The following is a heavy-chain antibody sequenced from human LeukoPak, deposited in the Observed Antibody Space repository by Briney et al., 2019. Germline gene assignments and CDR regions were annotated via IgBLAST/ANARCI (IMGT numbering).Heavy chain of an antibody. D-gene: IGHD4-23*01. CDR1: GGSISSYY. V-gene: IGHV4-59*08. J-gene: IGHJ3*02. CDR2: IYYSGST. Sequence: SETLSLTCTVSGGSISSYYWSWIRQPPGKGLEWIGYIYYSGSTNYNPSLRSRVTISVDTSKNQFSLKLSSVTAADTAVYYCARHFYGGNSVWAFDIWGQGTMVTVSS. CDR3: ARHFYGGNSVWAFDI.